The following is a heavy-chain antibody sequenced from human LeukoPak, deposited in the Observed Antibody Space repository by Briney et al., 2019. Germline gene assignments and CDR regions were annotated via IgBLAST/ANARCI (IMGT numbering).Heavy chain of an antibody. D-gene: IGHD2-15*01. Sequence: SETLSLTCAVYGGSFSGYYWSWIRQPPGKGLERIGEINHSGSTNYNPSLKSRVTISVETSKNQFSLKLSSVTAADTAVYYCAREGYCSGGSCYDAFDIWGQGTMVTVSS. CDR1: GGSFSGYY. J-gene: IGHJ3*02. V-gene: IGHV4-34*01. CDR3: AREGYCSGGSCYDAFDI. CDR2: INHSGST.